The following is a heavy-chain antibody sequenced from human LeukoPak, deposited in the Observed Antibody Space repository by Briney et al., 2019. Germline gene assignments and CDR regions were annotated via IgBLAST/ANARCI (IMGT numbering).Heavy chain of an antibody. J-gene: IGHJ1*01. V-gene: IGHV3-64*02. D-gene: IGHD6-19*01. CDR3: ARAFSSAWSQH. CDR1: GFTSSRSV. CDR2: ISSDGGGT. Sequence: VGCLRLSCAPSGFTSSRSVMHWVRQALGEGLEYVSAISSDGGGTHYAESAKGRFTISRDNSKNTLYLQMGRRRAEDMAVYYCARAFSSAWSQHWGQGTLVTVSS.